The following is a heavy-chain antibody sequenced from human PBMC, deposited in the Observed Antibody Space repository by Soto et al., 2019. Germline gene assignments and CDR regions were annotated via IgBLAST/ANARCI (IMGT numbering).Heavy chain of an antibody. D-gene: IGHD6-19*01. CDR2: IIPIFGTA. CDR3: ARTSRPISGWFLYPNDY. CDR1: GGTFSSYA. Sequence: QVQLVQSGAEVKRPGSSVKVSCKASGGTFSSYAISWVRQAPGHGLEWMGGIIPIFGTANYAHKFQGRVTITADESTSTAYMELNSLRSEETAVYYCARTSRPISGWFLYPNDYWGQGTLVTVSS. V-gene: IGHV1-69*01. J-gene: IGHJ4*02.